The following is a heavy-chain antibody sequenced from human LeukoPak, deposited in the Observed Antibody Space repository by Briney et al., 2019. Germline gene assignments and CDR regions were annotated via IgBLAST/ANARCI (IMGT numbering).Heavy chain of an antibody. Sequence: SVKVSCKASGGTFSNYAISWVRQAPGHGLECMGGIIPIFGTTNYAQKFQGRVTITADESTSKAYMELSSLRSEDTAVYYCARFDFWSGSVDYWGQGTLVTVSS. CDR1: GGTFSNYA. J-gene: IGHJ4*02. CDR2: IIPIFGTT. V-gene: IGHV1-69*13. CDR3: ARFDFWSGSVDY. D-gene: IGHD3-3*01.